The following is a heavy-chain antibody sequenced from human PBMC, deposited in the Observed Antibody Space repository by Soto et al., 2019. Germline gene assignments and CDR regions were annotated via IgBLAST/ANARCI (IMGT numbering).Heavy chain of an antibody. CDR3: ARDNPMVRGVIGSVNWFDP. CDR1: GFTFSSYG. J-gene: IGHJ5*02. D-gene: IGHD3-10*01. Sequence: QVQLVESGGGVVQPGRSLRLSCAASGFTFSSYGMHWVRQAPGKGLEWVAVIWYDGSNKYYADSVKGRFTISRDNSKNTLYLQMNSLRAEDTAVYYCARDNPMVRGVIGSVNWFDPMGPGNPGHRLL. V-gene: IGHV3-33*01. CDR2: IWYDGSNK.